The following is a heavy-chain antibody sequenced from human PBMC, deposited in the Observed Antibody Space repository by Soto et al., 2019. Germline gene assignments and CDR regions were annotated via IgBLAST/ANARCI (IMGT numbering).Heavy chain of an antibody. CDR1: GGSISSYY. CDR3: ARGPVRGGIVGMDV. CDR2: IYYSGST. Sequence: PSETLSLTCTVSGGSISSYYWSWIRQPPGKGLEWIGYIYYSGSTNYNPSLKSRVTISVDTSKNRFSLKLSSVTAADTAVYYCARGPVRGGIVGMDVWGQGTTVTVSS. V-gene: IGHV4-59*01. J-gene: IGHJ6*02. D-gene: IGHD3-10*01.